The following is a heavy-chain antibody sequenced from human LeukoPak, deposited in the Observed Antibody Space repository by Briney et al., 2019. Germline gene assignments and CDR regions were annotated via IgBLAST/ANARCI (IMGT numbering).Heavy chain of an antibody. CDR1: GFTFSSYE. CDR2: ISSSGSTI. V-gene: IGHV3-48*03. Sequence: PGGSLRLSCAASGFTFSSYEMNWVRQAPGKGLEWVSYISSSGSTIYYADSVKGRFTISRDNAKNSLYLQMNSLRAEDTAVYYCARAGGVYGSIYYYMDVWGKGTTVTVSS. D-gene: IGHD3-10*01. CDR3: ARAGGVYGSIYYYMDV. J-gene: IGHJ6*03.